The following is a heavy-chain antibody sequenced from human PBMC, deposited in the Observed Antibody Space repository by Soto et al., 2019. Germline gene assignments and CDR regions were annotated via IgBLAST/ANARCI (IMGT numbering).Heavy chain of an antibody. V-gene: IGHV1-69*01. Sequence: QVQLVQSGAEVKKPGSSVKVSCKASGGTFSSYAISWVRQAPGRGLEWMGGIIPIFGTANYAQKFQGRVTITADESTSTAYMELSSLRSEDTAVYYCARERYYDSSGSGAKAIDYWGQGTLVTVSS. D-gene: IGHD3-22*01. CDR3: ARERYYDSSGSGAKAIDY. J-gene: IGHJ4*02. CDR2: IIPIFGTA. CDR1: GGTFSSYA.